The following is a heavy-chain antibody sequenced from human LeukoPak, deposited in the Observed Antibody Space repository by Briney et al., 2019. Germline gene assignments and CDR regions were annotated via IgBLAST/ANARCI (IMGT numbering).Heavy chain of an antibody. CDR2: ISGSGGST. V-gene: IGHV3-23*01. Sequence: PGGSLRLSCAASGFTFSSYAMNWVRQAPGKGLEWVSAISGSGGSTYYADSVKGRFTIPRDNSKNTLYLQMNSLRAEDTAVYYCAKQIVVVVPAAMYATTFDIWGQGTMVTVSS. J-gene: IGHJ3*02. CDR1: GFTFSSYA. D-gene: IGHD2-2*01. CDR3: AKQIVVVVPAAMYATTFDI.